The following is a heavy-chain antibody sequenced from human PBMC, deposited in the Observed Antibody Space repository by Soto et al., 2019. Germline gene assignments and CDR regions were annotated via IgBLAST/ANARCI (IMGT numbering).Heavy chain of an antibody. D-gene: IGHD6-19*01. CDR1: GGSISSGNYY. V-gene: IGHV4-39*01. J-gene: IGHJ5*02. CDR3: ARQKVSSAWYAENWFDP. CDR2: INYSGIT. Sequence: PSETLSLTCTVSGGSISSGNYYWGWIRQPPGKGLEWIGSINYSGITYYNPSLKSRVTVSADTSRNHFSLRLSAVTAADTAVYYCARQKVSSAWYAENWFDPWGQGTLVTVSS.